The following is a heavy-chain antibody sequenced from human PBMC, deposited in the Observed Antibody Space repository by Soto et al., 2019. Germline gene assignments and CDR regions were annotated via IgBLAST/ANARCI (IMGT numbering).Heavy chain of an antibody. CDR1: GGSFISYA. CDR2: IIPIFGTA. CDR3: ASYVWNGPAYYGMDV. V-gene: IGHV1-69*01. J-gene: IGHJ6*02. Sequence: SVKVSFKASGGSFISYAIIWVRQAPGQGLEWMGGIIPIFGTANYAQKFQGRVTITADESTSTAYMELSSLRSEDTAVYYCASYVWNGPAYYGMDVWGQGTTVTVSS. D-gene: IGHD3-16*01.